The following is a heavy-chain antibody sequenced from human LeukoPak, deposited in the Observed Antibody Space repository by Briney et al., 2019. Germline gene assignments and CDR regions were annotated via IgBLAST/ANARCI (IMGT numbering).Heavy chain of an antibody. CDR2: IYHSGST. J-gene: IGHJ5*02. CDR3: ARGILERRTNWFDP. CDR1: GYSISSGYY. V-gene: IGHV4-38-2*02. D-gene: IGHD1-1*01. Sequence: SETLSLTCTVSGYSISSGYYWGWIRQPPGKGLEWIGSIYHSGSTYYNPSLKSRVTISVDTSKNQFSLKLSSVTAADTAVYYCARGILERRTNWFDPWGQGTLVTVSS.